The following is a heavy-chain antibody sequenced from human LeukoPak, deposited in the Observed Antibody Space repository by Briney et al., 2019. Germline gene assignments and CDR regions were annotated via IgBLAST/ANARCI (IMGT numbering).Heavy chain of an antibody. CDR3: ARHGAVADSHPPPLDY. Sequence: SETLSLTCTVSGGSISSYYWSWIRQPPGKGLEWIGYIYYSGSTNYNPSLKSRVTISVDTSKNQFSLKLSSVTAADTAVYYCARHGAVADSHPPPLDYWGQGTLVTVSS. CDR1: GGSISSYY. D-gene: IGHD6-19*01. CDR2: IYYSGST. J-gene: IGHJ4*02. V-gene: IGHV4-59*08.